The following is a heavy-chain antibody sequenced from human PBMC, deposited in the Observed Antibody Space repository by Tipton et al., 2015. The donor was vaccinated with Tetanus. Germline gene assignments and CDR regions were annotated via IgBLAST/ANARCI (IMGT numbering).Heavy chain of an antibody. D-gene: IGHD6-19*01. J-gene: IGHJ6*02. CDR1: GYTFTHYG. CDR3: ARDRAVPVQAYGTDV. V-gene: IGHV1-18*01. Sequence: AEVKKPGASVKVSCKASGYTFTHYGISWVRQAPGQGLEWVGWISPFTGDTEYAQNLQDRLILTTDTSTATAYVEVRSLTSDDTAVYYCARDRAVPVQAYGTDVWGQGTSVTVSS. CDR2: ISPFTGDT.